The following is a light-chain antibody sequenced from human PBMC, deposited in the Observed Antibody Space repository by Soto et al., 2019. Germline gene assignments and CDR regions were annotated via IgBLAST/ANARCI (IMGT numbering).Light chain of an antibody. J-gene: IGKJ1*01. V-gene: IGKV3-20*01. CDR2: GAS. Sequence: EIVLTQSPGTLSLSPGERATLSCRASQSVSSNYLAWYQQKLGQAPRVVIYGASSRAIGIPDRISGSGSGTDFTLNISRLEPEDFVLYYCQQYGSSPWTFGQGTKVEIK. CDR3: QQYGSSPWT. CDR1: QSVSSNY.